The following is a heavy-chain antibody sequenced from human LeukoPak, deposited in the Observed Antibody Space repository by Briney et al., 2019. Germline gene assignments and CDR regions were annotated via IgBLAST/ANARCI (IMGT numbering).Heavy chain of an antibody. CDR3: ARETSYGSGSYYFDY. V-gene: IGHV4-59*01. CDR2: IYYSGST. J-gene: IGHJ4*02. D-gene: IGHD3-10*01. CDR1: GGSFSGYY. Sequence: PSETLSLTCAVYGGSFSGYYWSWIRQPPGKGLEWIGYIYYSGSTNYNPSLKSRVTISVDTSKNQFSLKLSSVTAADTAVYYCARETSYGSGSYYFDYWGQGTLVTVSS.